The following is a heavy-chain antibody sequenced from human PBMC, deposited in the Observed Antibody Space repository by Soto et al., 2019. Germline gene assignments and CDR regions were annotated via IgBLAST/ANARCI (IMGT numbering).Heavy chain of an antibody. CDR3: ARDHADYGDYDILDYFDY. Sequence: EVQLVESGGGLVQPGGSLRLSCAASGFTFSSDWMSWVRQAPGKGLEWVANIKQDGSEKYYVDSVKGRFTISRDNAKNSLYLQMNSLRAEDTAVYYCARDHADYGDYDILDYFDYWGQGTLVTVSS. CDR2: IKQDGSEK. J-gene: IGHJ4*02. CDR1: GFTFSSDW. D-gene: IGHD4-17*01. V-gene: IGHV3-7*01.